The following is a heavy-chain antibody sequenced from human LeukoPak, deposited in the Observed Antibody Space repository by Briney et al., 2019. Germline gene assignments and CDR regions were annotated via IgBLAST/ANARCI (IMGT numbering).Heavy chain of an antibody. CDR2: IRSKGYGGTT. D-gene: IGHD5-24*01. V-gene: IGHV3-49*04. CDR1: GFTFGDHA. Sequence: GGSLRFSCITSGFTFGDHAMSWVRQAPGKGLDWVGFIRSKGYGGTTEYAASVKGRFTISRDDSKSIAYLQMNSLKSEDTAAYYCTRGPTGRWLYYGMDVWGQGTTVIVSS. CDR3: TRGPTGRWLYYGMDV. J-gene: IGHJ6*02.